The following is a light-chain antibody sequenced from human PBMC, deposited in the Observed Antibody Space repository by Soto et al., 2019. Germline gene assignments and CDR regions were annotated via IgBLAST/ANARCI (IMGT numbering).Light chain of an antibody. Sequence: QSALTQPASVSGSPGQSITISCTGTSSHIGRYNFVSWYQQHPGKAPKLLVYEVTNRPSGVSNRFSGSKSGNTASLTIFGLQTEDEAEYYCSSYTSVTTFVVFGTGTKLTVL. J-gene: IGLJ1*01. CDR3: SSYTSVTTFVV. CDR1: SSHIGRYNF. CDR2: EVT. V-gene: IGLV2-14*01.